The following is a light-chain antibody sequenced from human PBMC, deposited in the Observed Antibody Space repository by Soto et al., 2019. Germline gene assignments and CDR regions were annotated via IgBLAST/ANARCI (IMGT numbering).Light chain of an antibody. CDR1: QSVSSSY. Sequence: EIVLTQSPGTLSLSPGERATLSCRARQSVSSSYLAWYQQKPGQAPRRLIYGASSRATGIPDRFSGSGSGTDFTLAIRGLEPEDFAVYYCHQYDSSPLTFGGGTKVEIK. V-gene: IGKV3-20*01. J-gene: IGKJ4*01. CDR2: GAS. CDR3: HQYDSSPLT.